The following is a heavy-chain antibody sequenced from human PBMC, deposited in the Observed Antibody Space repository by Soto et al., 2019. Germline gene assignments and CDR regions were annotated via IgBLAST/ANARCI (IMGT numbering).Heavy chain of an antibody. V-gene: IGHV5-51*01. Sequence: PVESVTICCEASGYDFTAYWIGWVPQMPGRGLEYLGIIFPDDSDTRYSPSIRGQVTISADKSINTAYLHWGRLKASDTAIYYCARLPYSSAWYYNYFDPWGQGTLVTVSS. CDR3: ARLPYSSAWYYNYFDP. J-gene: IGHJ5*02. D-gene: IGHD6-13*01. CDR1: GYDFTAYW. CDR2: IFPDDSDT.